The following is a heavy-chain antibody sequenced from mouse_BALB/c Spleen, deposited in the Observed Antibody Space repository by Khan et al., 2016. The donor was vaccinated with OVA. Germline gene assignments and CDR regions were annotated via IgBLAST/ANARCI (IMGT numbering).Heavy chain of an antibody. D-gene: IGHD2-1*01. CDR2: ISSDGDYT. J-gene: IGHJ3*01. CDR1: GFTFSTYA. V-gene: IGHV5-9-3*01. Sequence: EVKLLESGGGLVKPGGSLKLSCAASGFTFSTYAMSWVRQTPEKRLEWVATISSDGDYTYFPDNVTGRFTISRDNAKNTLCLQRTSLRSEDTAMYYCARSPDGNFAYWGQGTLVTVSA. CDR3: ARSPDGNFAY.